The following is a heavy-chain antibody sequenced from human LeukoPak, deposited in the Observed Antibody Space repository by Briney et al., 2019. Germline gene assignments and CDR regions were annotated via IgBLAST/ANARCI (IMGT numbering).Heavy chain of an antibody. CDR1: GFTFSNAW. CDR2: IKSKTDGGTT. D-gene: IGHD3-16*01. CDR3: ARDGGSGNPVFVHDY. V-gene: IGHV3-15*01. Sequence: GGSLRLSCAASGFTFSNAWMSWVRQAPGKGLEWVGRIKSKTDGGTTDYAALVKGRFTISRDDSKNTLYLQMNSLRAEDTAVYYCARDGGSGNPVFVHDYWGQGTLVTVSS. J-gene: IGHJ4*02.